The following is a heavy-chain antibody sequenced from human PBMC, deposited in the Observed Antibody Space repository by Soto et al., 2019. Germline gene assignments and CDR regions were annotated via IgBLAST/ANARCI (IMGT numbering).Heavy chain of an antibody. Sequence: QVQLQESGPGLVKPSQTLSLTCTVSGGSISSGGYYWSWIRQHPGKGLEWIGYIYYSGSTYYNPSLKRRVTLSGDTSKNTFSLKLSSATAADTSVYYCARGRGIVATINRSLLFDYWGQGTLVTVSS. CDR1: GGSISSGGYY. V-gene: IGHV4-31*03. CDR3: ARGRGIVATINRSLLFDY. D-gene: IGHD5-12*01. CDR2: IYYSGST. J-gene: IGHJ4*02.